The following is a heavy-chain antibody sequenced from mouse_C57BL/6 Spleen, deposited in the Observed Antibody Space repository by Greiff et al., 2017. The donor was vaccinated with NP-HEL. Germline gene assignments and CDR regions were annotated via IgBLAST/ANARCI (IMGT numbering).Heavy chain of an antibody. V-gene: IGHV5-4*01. CDR3: ARDRNYYFDY. CDR2: ISDGGSYT. D-gene: IGHD2-1*01. J-gene: IGHJ2*01. Sequence: EVQRVESGGGLVKPGGSLKLSCAASGFTFSSYAMSWVRQTPEKRLEWVATISDGGSYTYYPDNVKGRFTISRDNAKNNLYLQMSHLKSEDTAMYYCARDRNYYFDYWGQGTTLTVSS. CDR1: GFTFSSYA.